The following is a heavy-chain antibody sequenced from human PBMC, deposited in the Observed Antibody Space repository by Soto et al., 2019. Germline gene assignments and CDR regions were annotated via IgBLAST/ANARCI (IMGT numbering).Heavy chain of an antibody. Sequence: GESLKISCKGSGYTFADTLINWVRQVPGKGLEWLGIIYPGHSETRYTPAFHGQFTLSADTSINTISKSASKETLFLQMNSLRVEDTGIYYCAKGSSWYHYHKMDVWGRGTAVTVSS. CDR2: IYPGHSET. CDR1: GYTFADTL. CDR3: VEDTGIYYCAKGSSWYHYHKMDV. D-gene: IGHD3-10*01. J-gene: IGHJ6*02. V-gene: IGHV5-51*01.